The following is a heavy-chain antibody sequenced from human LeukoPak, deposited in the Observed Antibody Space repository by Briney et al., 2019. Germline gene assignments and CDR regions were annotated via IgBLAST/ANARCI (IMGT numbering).Heavy chain of an antibody. J-gene: IGHJ3*02. CDR1: GFTFISSA. CDR2: IVVGSGNT. D-gene: IGHD1-26*01. V-gene: IGHV1-58*01. CDR3: ARGSGAYAFDI. Sequence: SVKVSCKASGFTFISSAVQWVRQARGQRLEWIGWIVVGSGNTNYAQKFQERVTITRDMSTSTAYMELSSLRSEDTAVYYCARGSGAYAFDIWGQGTMVTVSS.